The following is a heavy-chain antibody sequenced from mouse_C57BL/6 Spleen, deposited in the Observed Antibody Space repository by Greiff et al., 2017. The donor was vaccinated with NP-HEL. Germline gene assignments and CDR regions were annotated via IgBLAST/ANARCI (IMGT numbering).Heavy chain of an antibody. CDR2: IYPGSGST. D-gene: IGHD2-10*02. J-gene: IGHJ4*01. CDR3: ARGGYGRDYAMDY. V-gene: IGHV1-55*01. CDR1: GYTFTSYW. Sequence: QVQLQQPGAELVKPGASVKMSCKASGYTFTSYWLTWVKQRPGQGLEWIGDIYPGSGSTNYNEKFKSKATLTVDTSSSTAYMQLSSLTSEDSAVYYCARGGYGRDYAMDYWGQGTSVTVSS.